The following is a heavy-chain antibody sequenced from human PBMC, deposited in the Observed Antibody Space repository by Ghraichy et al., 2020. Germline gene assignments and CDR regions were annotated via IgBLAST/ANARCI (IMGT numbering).Heavy chain of an antibody. CDR3: ARVTWELLPWYFDY. CDR2: IYYSGST. D-gene: IGHD1-26*01. CDR1: GGSVSSGSYY. V-gene: IGHV4-61*01. J-gene: IGHJ4*02. Sequence: SQTLSLTCTVSGGSVSSGSYYWSWIRQPPGKGLEWIGYIYYSGSTNYNPSLKSRVTISVDTSKNQFSLKLSSVTAADTAVYYCARVTWELLPWYFDYWGQGTLVTVSS.